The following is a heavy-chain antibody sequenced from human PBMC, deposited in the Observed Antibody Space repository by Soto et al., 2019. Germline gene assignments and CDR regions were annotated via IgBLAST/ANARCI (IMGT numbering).Heavy chain of an antibody. CDR2: IIPIFGTA. D-gene: IGHD6-6*01. CDR3: AIFSLRYIAAPTGFDP. V-gene: IGHV1-69*06. CDR1: GGTFSSYA. J-gene: IGHJ5*02. Sequence: ASVKVSCKASGGTFSSYAISWVRQAPGQGLEWMGGIIPIFGTANYAQKFQGRVTITADKSTSTAYMELSSLRPEDTAVYYCAIFSLRYIAAPTGFDPWGQGTLVTVSS.